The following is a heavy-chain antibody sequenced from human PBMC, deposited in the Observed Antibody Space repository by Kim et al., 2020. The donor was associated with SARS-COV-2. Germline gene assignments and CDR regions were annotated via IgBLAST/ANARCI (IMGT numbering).Heavy chain of an antibody. Sequence: GYAQKFQGRVTMPRNTSISTAYMELSSLRSEDTAVYYCTPNTLTTRYFQHWGQGTLVTVSS. V-gene: IGHV1-8*01. J-gene: IGHJ1*01. D-gene: IGHD4-17*01. CDR3: TPNTLTTRYFQH.